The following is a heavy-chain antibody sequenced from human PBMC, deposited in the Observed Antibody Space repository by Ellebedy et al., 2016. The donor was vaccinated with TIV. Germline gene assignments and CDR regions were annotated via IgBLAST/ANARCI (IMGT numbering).Heavy chain of an antibody. V-gene: IGHV3-7*01. J-gene: IGHJ5*02. CDR2: IQENGGEK. CDR1: GFTFVSYW. Sequence: GESLKISXAASGFTFVSYWMNWVRQAPGKGPEWVANIQENGGEKYYADSVKGRFTISRDNAKNLLYLQMNSLRPDDTALYYCAGDIAVPGKNWFNPWGQGTLVVVSS. D-gene: IGHD6-19*01. CDR3: AGDIAVPGKNWFNP.